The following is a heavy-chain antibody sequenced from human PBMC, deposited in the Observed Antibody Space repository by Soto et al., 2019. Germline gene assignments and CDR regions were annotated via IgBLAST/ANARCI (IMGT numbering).Heavy chain of an antibody. CDR3: ARDRLWFRDVTFDY. Sequence: ASVKVSCKASGYTFTSYDINWVRQATGQGLEWMGWMNPNSGNTGYAQKFQGRVTMTRNTSISTAYMELSSLRSEDTAVYYCARDRLWFRDVTFDYWGQGTLVTVSS. CDR2: MNPNSGNT. J-gene: IGHJ4*02. D-gene: IGHD3-10*01. CDR1: GYTFTSYD. V-gene: IGHV1-8*01.